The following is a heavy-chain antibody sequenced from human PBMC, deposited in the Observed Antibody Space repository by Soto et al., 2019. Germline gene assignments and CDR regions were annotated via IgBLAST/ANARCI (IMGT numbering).Heavy chain of an antibody. V-gene: IGHV4-59*01. CDR2: ISNSGST. CDR1: GGSISSFH. Sequence: AETLSLTCTVSGGSISSFHWSWIRQPPGKGLEWIGFISNSGSTNYNPSLKSRVTISLDTSKNQFSLKLSSVSAADTAVYYCARGVVGASTGFQHWGQGTLVTVSS. J-gene: IGHJ1*01. D-gene: IGHD1-26*01. CDR3: ARGVVGASTGFQH.